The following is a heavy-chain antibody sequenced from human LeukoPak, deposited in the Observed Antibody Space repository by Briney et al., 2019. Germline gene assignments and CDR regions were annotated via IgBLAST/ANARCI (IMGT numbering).Heavy chain of an antibody. CDR3: ARAEMTGAFDI. V-gene: IGHV4-59*01. Sequence: SETLSLTCTGSGGSISSYYWSCIRQPPGKGLEWFGYIYYTGSTNYNPSLKSRVTISVDTSKNQFSLKLSSVTAADTAVYYCARAEMTGAFDIWGQGTMVTVSS. D-gene: IGHD5-24*01. CDR1: GGSISSYY. CDR2: IYYTGST. J-gene: IGHJ3*02.